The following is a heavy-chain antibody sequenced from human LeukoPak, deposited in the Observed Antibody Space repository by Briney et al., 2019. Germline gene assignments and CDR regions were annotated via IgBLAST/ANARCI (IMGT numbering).Heavy chain of an antibody. V-gene: IGHV4-59*11. CDR1: GGSISSHY. CDR3: ARVITGTTLLEY. D-gene: IGHD1-7*01. Sequence: SETLSLTCTVSGGSISSHYWSWIRQPPGKGLEWIGYIYYSGSTNYNPSLKSRVTISVDTSKNQSSLKLSSVTAADTAVYYCARVITGTTLLEYWGQGTLVTVSS. CDR2: IYYSGST. J-gene: IGHJ4*02.